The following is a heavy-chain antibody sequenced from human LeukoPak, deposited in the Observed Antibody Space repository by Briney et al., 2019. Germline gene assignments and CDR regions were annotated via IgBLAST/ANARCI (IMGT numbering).Heavy chain of an antibody. CDR2: ISDSGTTI. Sequence: GGSLRLSCVASGFTFSDYYMSWIRQAPGRGLEWVSYISDSGTTINYADSVKGRFTISRDNAENSLDLQMNSLRAEDTAVYYCAKKSTVDALWYFDVWGRGTLVTVSS. CDR3: AKKSTVDALWYFDV. CDR1: GFTFSDYY. D-gene: IGHD4-23*01. J-gene: IGHJ2*01. V-gene: IGHV3-11*01.